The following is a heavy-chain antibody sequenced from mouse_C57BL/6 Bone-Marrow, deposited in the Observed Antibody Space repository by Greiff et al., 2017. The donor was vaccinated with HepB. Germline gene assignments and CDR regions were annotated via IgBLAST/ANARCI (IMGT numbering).Heavy chain of an antibody. CDR1: GYSITSGYY. CDR3: ASRGYYSNYGDY. D-gene: IGHD2-5*01. V-gene: IGHV3-6*01. J-gene: IGHJ2*01. CDR2: ISYDGSN. Sequence: EVHLVESGPGLVKPSQSLSLTCSVTGYSITSGYYWNWIRQFPGNKLEWMGYISYDGSNNYNPSLKNRISITRDTSKNQFFLKLNSVTTEDTATYYCASRGYYSNYGDYWGQGTTLTVSS.